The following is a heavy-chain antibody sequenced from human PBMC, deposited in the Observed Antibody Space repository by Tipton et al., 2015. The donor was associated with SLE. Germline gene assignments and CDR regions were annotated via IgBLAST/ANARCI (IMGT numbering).Heavy chain of an antibody. CDR2: IYYSGST. Sequence: TLSLTCTVSGDSVSSSSYYWGWIRQPPGKGLEWIGSIYYSGSTYYNPSLKSRVTISVDRSKNQFSLKLSSVTAADTAVYYCARGSFSRYSSYFDLWGRGTLVTVSS. V-gene: IGHV4-39*07. CDR1: GDSVSSSSYY. D-gene: IGHD5-12*01. J-gene: IGHJ2*01. CDR3: ARGSFSRYSSYFDL.